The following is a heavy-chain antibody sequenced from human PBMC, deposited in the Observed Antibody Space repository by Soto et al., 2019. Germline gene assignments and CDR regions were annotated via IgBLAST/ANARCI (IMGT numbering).Heavy chain of an antibody. CDR2: ISSTSNYL. CDR3: ARESEDLTSNFDY. Sequence: PGGSLRLSCAASWFTFTRYSINWVRQAPGKGLEWVSSISSTSNYLYYGDSMKGRFTIFRDNAKNSLYLEMNSLRAEDTAVYYCARESEDLTSNFDYWGQGTLVTVSS. J-gene: IGHJ4*02. V-gene: IGHV3-21*06. CDR1: WFTFTRYS.